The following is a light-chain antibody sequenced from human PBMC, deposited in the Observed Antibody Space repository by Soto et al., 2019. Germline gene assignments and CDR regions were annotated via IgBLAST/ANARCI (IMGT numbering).Light chain of an antibody. Sequence: QSVLTQPPSASGTPGQRVTISCSGGNSNIGSNYVYWYRQLPGTAPQLLIYSNNHRPSGVPDRISGSKSGTSASLAISGLQSEDEADYYCAAWDDSLNGFYVFGTGTKLTVL. V-gene: IGLV1-44*01. CDR3: AAWDDSLNGFYV. CDR2: SNN. J-gene: IGLJ1*01. CDR1: NSNIGSNY.